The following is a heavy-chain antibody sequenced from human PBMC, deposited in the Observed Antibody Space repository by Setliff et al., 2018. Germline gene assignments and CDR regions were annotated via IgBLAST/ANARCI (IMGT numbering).Heavy chain of an antibody. Sequence: ASVKVSCKASGYTFINFGISWVRQAPGQGLEWVGWISPYTGNTYYAPRLQDRVTLTADTSTNTAYMELRSLISDDTAVYYCSRLVRFCTRTTCQRLSGGDFWGQGTLVTVSS. V-gene: IGHV1-18*01. CDR2: ISPYTGNT. CDR1: GYTFINFG. D-gene: IGHD2-8*01. CDR3: SRLVRFCTRTTCQRLSGGDF. J-gene: IGHJ4*02.